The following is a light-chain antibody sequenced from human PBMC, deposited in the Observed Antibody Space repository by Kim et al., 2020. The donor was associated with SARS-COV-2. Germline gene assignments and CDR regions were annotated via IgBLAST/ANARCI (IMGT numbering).Light chain of an antibody. CDR3: QQYNNWPLT. CDR1: QSVSSN. CDR2: GAS. V-gene: IGKV3-15*01. J-gene: IGKJ4*01. Sequence: EIVMTQSPATLSVSPGERVTLSCRASQSVSSNFAWYHQKPGQGPRLLIYGASTRATDIAARFIGSGSGTEFTLTISSLQSEDFGVYYCQQYNNWPLTFGGGTKVDIK.